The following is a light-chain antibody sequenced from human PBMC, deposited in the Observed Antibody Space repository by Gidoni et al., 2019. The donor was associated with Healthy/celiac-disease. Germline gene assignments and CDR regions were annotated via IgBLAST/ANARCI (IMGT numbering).Light chain of an antibody. CDR2: DVS. CDR3: CSYAGYV. CDR1: GSDVGGYNY. V-gene: IGLV2-11*01. J-gene: IGLJ1*01. Sequence: QSALTQPRSVSGSPGQSVTISCTGTGSDVGGYNYVSGYQQHPGNAPKLMIYDVSKRPSGVPDRFSGSKSGNTASLTISGLQAEDEADYYCCSYAGYVFGTGTKVTVL.